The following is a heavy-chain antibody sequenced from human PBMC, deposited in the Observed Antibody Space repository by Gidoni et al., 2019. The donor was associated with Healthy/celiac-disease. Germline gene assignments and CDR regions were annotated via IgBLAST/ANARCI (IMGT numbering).Heavy chain of an antibody. D-gene: IGHD5-18*01. Sequence: EVQLVESGGGLVQPGRSLRLSCAASGFTFDAYAMHWVRQAPGKGLEGVSGISWNSGSIGYADSVKGRFTISRDNAKNSLYLQMNSLRDEDTALYYCAKSGTTDMVKVDAFDIWGQGTMVTVSS. J-gene: IGHJ3*02. CDR1: GFTFDAYA. CDR2: ISWNSGSI. V-gene: IGHV3-9*01. CDR3: AKSGTTDMVKVDAFDI.